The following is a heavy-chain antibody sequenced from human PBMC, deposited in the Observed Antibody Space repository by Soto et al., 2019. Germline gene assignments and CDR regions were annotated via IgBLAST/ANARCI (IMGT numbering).Heavy chain of an antibody. Sequence: GGSLRLSCAASGFTFSSYAMHWVRQAPGKGLEWVAVISYDGSNKYYADSVKGRFTISRDNSKNTLYLQMNSLRAEDTGVYCCARDRRSSSWYGGVWFDPWGQGTLVTVSS. V-gene: IGHV3-30-3*01. CDR3: ARDRRSSSWYGGVWFDP. CDR1: GFTFSSYA. CDR2: ISYDGSNK. D-gene: IGHD6-13*01. J-gene: IGHJ5*02.